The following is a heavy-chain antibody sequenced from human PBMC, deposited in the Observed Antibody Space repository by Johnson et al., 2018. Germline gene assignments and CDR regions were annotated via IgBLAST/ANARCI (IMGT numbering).Heavy chain of an antibody. CDR3: ARDQDCSSTSCLGMDV. J-gene: IGHJ6*02. CDR1: GFTFSSYG. D-gene: IGHD2-2*01. V-gene: IGHV3-NL1*01. CDR2: IYSGGST. Sequence: QVQLVESGGGVVQXGRSLRLXCAASGFTFSSYGMHWVRQAPGKGLEWVAVIYSGGSTYYTDSVKGRFTISRDNSKNTLYLQMNSLRAEDTAVYYCARDQDCSSTSCLGMDVWGQGTTVTVSS.